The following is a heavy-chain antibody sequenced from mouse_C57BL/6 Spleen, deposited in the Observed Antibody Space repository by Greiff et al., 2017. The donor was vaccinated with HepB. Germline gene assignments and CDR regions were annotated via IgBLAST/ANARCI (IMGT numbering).Heavy chain of an antibody. CDR3: AGHRYYGSSYVYAMDY. Sequence: DVKLVESGGGIVKPGGSLKLSCAASGFTFSSYTMSWVRQTPEKRLEWVATISGGGGNTYYPDSVKGRFTISRDNAKNTLYLQMSSLRSEDTALYYCAGHRYYGSSYVYAMDYWGQGTSVTVSS. V-gene: IGHV5-9*01. J-gene: IGHJ4*01. D-gene: IGHD1-1*01. CDR1: GFTFSSYT. CDR2: ISGGGGNT.